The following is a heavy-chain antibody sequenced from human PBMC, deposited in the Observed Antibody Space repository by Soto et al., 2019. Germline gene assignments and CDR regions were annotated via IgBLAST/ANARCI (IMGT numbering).Heavy chain of an antibody. J-gene: IGHJ5*02. V-gene: IGHV1-2*02. D-gene: IGHD6-6*01. CDR1: GYTFTDYY. CDR2: INLNSGDT. CDR3: ARARPPFNWFDR. Sequence: ASVKVSCTASGYTFTDYYMEWVRQAPGQGLEWMGWINLNSGDTNFAQQFQGRVTMTRDTSITTAYMDLTRLRSDDTAVYYCARARPPFNWFDRWGQGTLVTVSS.